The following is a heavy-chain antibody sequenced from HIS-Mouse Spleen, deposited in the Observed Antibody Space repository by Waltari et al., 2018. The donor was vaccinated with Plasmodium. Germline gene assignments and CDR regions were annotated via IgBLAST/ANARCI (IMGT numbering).Heavy chain of an antibody. J-gene: IGHJ4*02. D-gene: IGHD1-7*01. CDR3: ARDRITGTSYFDY. V-gene: IGHV4-39*07. Sequence: QLQLQESGPGLVTPSATLSLTCTVSGGSISSSSYYWGWIRQPPGKGLEWIGSIYYSGSTYYNPSLKSRVTISVDTSKNQFSLKLSSVTAADTAVYYCARDRITGTSYFDYWGQGTLVTVSS. CDR2: IYYSGST. CDR1: GGSISSSSYY.